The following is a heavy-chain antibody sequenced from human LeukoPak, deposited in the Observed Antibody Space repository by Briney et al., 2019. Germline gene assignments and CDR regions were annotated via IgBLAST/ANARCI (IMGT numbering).Heavy chain of an antibody. J-gene: IGHJ4*02. CDR1: GFTFSSYS. CDR2: ISYDGSNK. Sequence: GGSLRLSCAASGFTFSSYSMNWVRQAPGKGLEWVACISYDGSNKYYSDSVKGRFTISRDNSKNTLYLQMDSLRTEDTAVYYSGSRGYWGQGTLVTVSS. CDR3: GSRGY. V-gene: IGHV3-30*03. D-gene: IGHD6-19*01.